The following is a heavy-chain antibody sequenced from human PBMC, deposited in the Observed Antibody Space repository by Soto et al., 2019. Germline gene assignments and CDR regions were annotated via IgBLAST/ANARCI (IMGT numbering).Heavy chain of an antibody. CDR1: GFTFTSSA. CDR2: IVVGSGNT. D-gene: IGHD3-22*01. V-gene: IGHV1-58*01. J-gene: IGHJ4*02. Sequence: GASVKVSCKASGFTFTSSAVQWVRQARGQRLEWIGWIVVGSGNTNYAQKFQERVTITRDMSTSTAYMELSSLRSEDTAVYYCAAERTTYYYDSSGYPTLDYWGQGTLVTVSS. CDR3: AAERTTYYYDSSGYPTLDY.